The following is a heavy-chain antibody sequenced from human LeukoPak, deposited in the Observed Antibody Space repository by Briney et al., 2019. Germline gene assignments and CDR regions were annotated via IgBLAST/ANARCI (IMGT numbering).Heavy chain of an antibody. V-gene: IGHV3-33*08. Sequence: PGRSLRLSCAASGFTFSSYGMHWVRQAPGKGLEWVAVIWYDASNKYYADSVKGRFTISRDNSKNTLYLQMNSLRDDDTAVYYCVRGVGVSRFNYLDPWGLGTLVIASS. J-gene: IGHJ5*02. CDR1: GFTFSSYG. D-gene: IGHD1-7*01. CDR2: IWYDASNK. CDR3: VRGVGVSRFNYLDP.